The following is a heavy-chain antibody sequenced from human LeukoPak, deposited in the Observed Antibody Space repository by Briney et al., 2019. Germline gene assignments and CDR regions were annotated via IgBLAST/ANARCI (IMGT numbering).Heavy chain of an antibody. D-gene: IGHD1-7*01. Sequence: GGSLRLSCAASGFTFSSYSMNWVRQAPGKGLEWVSYISSSSSTIYYADSVKGRFTISRDNAKNSLYLQMNSLRAEDTAVYYCARLGWNYGSYYFDYWGQGTLVTVSS. CDR1: GFTFSSYS. CDR3: ARLGWNYGSYYFDY. CDR2: ISSSSSTI. J-gene: IGHJ4*02. V-gene: IGHV3-48*01.